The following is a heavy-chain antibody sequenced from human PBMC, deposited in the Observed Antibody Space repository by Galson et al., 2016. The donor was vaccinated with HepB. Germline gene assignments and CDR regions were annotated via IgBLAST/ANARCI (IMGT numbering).Heavy chain of an antibody. D-gene: IGHD2-2*02. CDR3: ARDEGFYNGMDV. CDR1: SDPVTSGTYY. Sequence: ETLSLTCTVSSDPVTSGTYYWSWVWQSPGKGLDWIGYIHDSGNTNYNPSIKSRVTISRDTSKNQFFLELTSVTAADTAVYYCARDEGFYNGMDVWGQGTTVTVAS. CDR2: IHDSGNT. V-gene: IGHV4-61*01. J-gene: IGHJ6*02.